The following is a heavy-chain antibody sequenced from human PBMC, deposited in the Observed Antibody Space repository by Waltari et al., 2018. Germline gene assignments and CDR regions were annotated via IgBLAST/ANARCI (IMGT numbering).Heavy chain of an antibody. J-gene: IGHJ4*02. D-gene: IGHD3-22*01. CDR3: ARAGYYDSPYYFDY. Sequence: EVQLVQSGAEVKKPGESLKISCKGSGYSFTSYWIGWVRQMPGKGLEWRGIIYPCYSETRYRPAFQCYVTISSYKSISTAYLQWSSRKASDTAMYYCARAGYYDSPYYFDYWGQGTLVTVSS. CDR1: GYSFTSYW. V-gene: IGHV5-51*01. CDR2: IYPCYSET.